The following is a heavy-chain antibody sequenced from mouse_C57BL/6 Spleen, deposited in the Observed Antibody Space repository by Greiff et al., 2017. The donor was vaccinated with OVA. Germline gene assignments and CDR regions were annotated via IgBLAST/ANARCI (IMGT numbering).Heavy chain of an antibody. CDR3: ARRKPYAMDD. J-gene: IGHJ4*01. CDR1: GFTFSDYG. V-gene: IGHV5-17*01. Sequence: EVKLMESGGGLVKPGGSLKLSCAASGFTFSDYGMHWVRQAPEKGLEWVAYISSGSSTIYYADTVKGRFTISRDNAKNPLFLQMTSLRSEDTARYYCARRKPYAMDDWGQGTSGTVSS. CDR2: ISSGSSTI.